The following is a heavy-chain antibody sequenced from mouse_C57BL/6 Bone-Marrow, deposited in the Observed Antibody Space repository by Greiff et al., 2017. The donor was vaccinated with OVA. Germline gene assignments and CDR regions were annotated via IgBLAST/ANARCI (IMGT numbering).Heavy chain of an antibody. J-gene: IGHJ3*01. V-gene: IGHV3-1*01. CDR1: GYSITSGYD. CDR3: ARGFGNYGAWFAY. Sequence: DVKLQESGPGMVKPSQSLSLTCTVTGYSITSGYDWHWIRHFPGNKLEWMGYISYSGSTNYNPSLKSRISITHDTSKNHFFLKLNSVTTEDTATYYCARGFGNYGAWFAYWGQGTLVTVSA. D-gene: IGHD2-1*01. CDR2: ISYSGST.